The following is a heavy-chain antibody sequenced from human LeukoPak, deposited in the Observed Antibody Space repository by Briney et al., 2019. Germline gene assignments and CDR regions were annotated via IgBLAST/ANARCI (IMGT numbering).Heavy chain of an antibody. J-gene: IGHJ6*02. CDR2: ISGSGGST. CDR3: AKVVVVAAHYYYGMDV. D-gene: IGHD2-15*01. Sequence: PGGSLRLSCAASGFTFSSYAMSWVRQAPGKGLEWVSAISGSGGSTYYADSVKGRFTISRDNSKNTLYLQMNSLRAEDTAVYYCAKVVVVAAHYYYGMDVWGQGTTVTVS. V-gene: IGHV3-23*01. CDR1: GFTFSSYA.